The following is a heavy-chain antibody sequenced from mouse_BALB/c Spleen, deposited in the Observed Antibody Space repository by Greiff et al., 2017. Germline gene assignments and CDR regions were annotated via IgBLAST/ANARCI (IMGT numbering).Heavy chain of an antibody. CDR3: TPLSTMITWFAY. CDR1: GYTFTSYW. D-gene: IGHD2-4*01. V-gene: IGHV1-5*01. Sequence: VQLKQSGTVLARPGASVKMSCKASGYTFTSYWMHWVKQRPGQGLEWIGAIYPGNSDTSYNQKFKGKAKLTAVTSTSTAYMELSSLTNEDSAVYYCTPLSTMITWFAYWGQGTLVTVSA. J-gene: IGHJ3*01. CDR2: IYPGNSDT.